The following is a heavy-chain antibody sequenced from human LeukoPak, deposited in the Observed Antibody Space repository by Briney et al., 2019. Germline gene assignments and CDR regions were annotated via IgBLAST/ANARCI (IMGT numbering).Heavy chain of an antibody. CDR2: MNPNNGNT. V-gene: IGHV1-8*01. CDR3: ARGLEEWLLIGYYYYMDV. J-gene: IGHJ6*03. D-gene: IGHD3-3*01. Sequence: ASVKVSCKASGYTFTSYDINWVRQATGQGLEWMGWMNPNNGNTGYAQKFQGRVTMTRNTSISTAYMELSSLRSEDTAVYYCARGLEEWLLIGYYYYMDVWGKGTTVTVSS. CDR1: GYTFTSYD.